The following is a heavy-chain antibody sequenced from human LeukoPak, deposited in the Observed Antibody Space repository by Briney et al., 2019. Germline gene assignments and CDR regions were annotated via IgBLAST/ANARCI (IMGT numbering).Heavy chain of an antibody. CDR3: ARGIAARRGDY. D-gene: IGHD6-6*01. CDR2: INPYSGGT. V-gene: IGHV1-2*02. CDR1: GYTFTGYY. Sequence: ASVKVSCKASGYTFTGYYMHWVRQAPGQGLEWMGWINPYSGGTNYAQKFQGRVTMTRDTPISTAYMELSRLRSDDTAVYYCARGIAARRGDYWGQGTLVTVSS. J-gene: IGHJ4*02.